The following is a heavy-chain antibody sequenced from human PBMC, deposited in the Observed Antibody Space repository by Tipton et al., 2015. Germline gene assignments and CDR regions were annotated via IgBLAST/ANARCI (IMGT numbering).Heavy chain of an antibody. D-gene: IGHD5-24*01. CDR2: IYHTGST. J-gene: IGHJ6*02. CDR3: ARDLEHGMDV. V-gene: IGHV4-38-2*02. Sequence: LRLSCAVSGYSISSAFYWGWIRQPPGKGLEWIATIYHTGSTYYNPSFKSRVAISVDTSKNQFSLTLNSVTAADTAVYYCARDLEHGMDVWGQGTTVTVSS. CDR1: GYSISSAFY.